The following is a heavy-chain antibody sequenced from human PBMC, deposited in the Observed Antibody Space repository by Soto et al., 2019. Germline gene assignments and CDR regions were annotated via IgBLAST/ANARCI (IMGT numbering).Heavy chain of an antibody. J-gene: IGHJ2*01. CDR1: GXTXDXYA. CDR3: XXXXXXXXXXXXFDL. Sequence: EVQLVESGGGLVQPGRSLRLSCAAXGXTXDXYAMYWVRXPPGXGLEWVSSLSWNSANIGYADSVKGRFTISRDNAKNSLYLQMHSLRTEDTAXXXXXXXXXXXXXXXXFDLWGRGILVTVSS. V-gene: IGHV3-9*01. CDR2: LSWNSANI.